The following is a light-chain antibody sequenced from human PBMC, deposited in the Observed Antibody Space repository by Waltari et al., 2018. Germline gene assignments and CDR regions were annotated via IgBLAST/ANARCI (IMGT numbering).Light chain of an antibody. CDR1: QSVSSN. CDR2: DAS. CDR3: QQYNDWYS. Sequence: EKVMTQSPAPLSVSPGEVVTLSCRASQSVSSNVAWYQHRPGQAPRLLIYDASTRASGIPARFSGSWSGTEFTLTISGLQSEDCALYYCQQYNDWYSFGQGTKLEIK. V-gene: IGKV3-15*01. J-gene: IGKJ2*03.